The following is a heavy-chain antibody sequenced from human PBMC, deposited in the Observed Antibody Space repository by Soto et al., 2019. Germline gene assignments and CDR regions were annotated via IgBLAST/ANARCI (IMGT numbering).Heavy chain of an antibody. V-gene: IGHV1-18*01. Sequence: QVQLVQSGAEVKKPGASVKVSCKASGYSFTSYGISWVRQAPGQGLEWMGWISANNGNTNYARGRVTMTTDTPTSTAYMELRSLRSDDTAVYYCARDRGSDALDYWGQGTLVTVSS. CDR2: ISANNGNT. D-gene: IGHD3-16*01. CDR3: ARDRGSDALDY. J-gene: IGHJ4*02. CDR1: GYSFTSYG.